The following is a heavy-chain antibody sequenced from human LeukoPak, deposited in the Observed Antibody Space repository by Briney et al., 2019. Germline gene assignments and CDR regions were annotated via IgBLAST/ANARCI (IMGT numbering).Heavy chain of an antibody. CDR2: ISSSSSYI. CDR3: AREGLYDQDAFDI. J-gene: IGHJ3*02. Sequence: GFTXXXXSVNWVRXAPGKGLEWVSSISSSSSYIYYADSVKGRFTISRDNAKNSLYLQMNSLRAEDTAVYYCAREGLYDQDAFDIWGQGTMVTVSS. D-gene: IGHD1-1*01. CDR1: GFTXXXXS. V-gene: IGHV3-21*01.